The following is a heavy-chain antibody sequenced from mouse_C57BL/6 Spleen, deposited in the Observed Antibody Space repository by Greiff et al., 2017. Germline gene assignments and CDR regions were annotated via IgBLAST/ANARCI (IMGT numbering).Heavy chain of an antibody. CDR1: GYAFSSYW. D-gene: IGHD2-3*01. CDR2: IYPGDGDT. J-gene: IGHJ4*01. CDR3: ARPSDYDGYYVGAMDY. Sequence: VKLVESGAELVKPGASVKISCKASGYAFSSYWMNWVKQRPGKGLEWIGQIYPGDGDTNYNGKFKGKATLTADKSSSTAYMQLSSLTSEDSAVYFCARPSDYDGYYVGAMDYWGQGTSVTVSS. V-gene: IGHV1-80*01.